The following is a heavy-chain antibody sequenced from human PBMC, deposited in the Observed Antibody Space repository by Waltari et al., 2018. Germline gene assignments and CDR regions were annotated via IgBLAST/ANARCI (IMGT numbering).Heavy chain of an antibody. J-gene: IGHJ6*02. CDR1: GGTFSSYA. D-gene: IGHD5-12*01. Sequence: QVQLVQSGAEVKKPGSSVKVSCKASGGTFSSYAISWVRQAPGQGLEWMGGLIPIFGTANYAQKFQGRGTITADESTSTAYMELSSLRSEDTAVYYCARDHRELVATTGYGMDVWGQGTTVTVSS. CDR3: ARDHRELVATTGYGMDV. CDR2: LIPIFGTA. V-gene: IGHV1-69*13.